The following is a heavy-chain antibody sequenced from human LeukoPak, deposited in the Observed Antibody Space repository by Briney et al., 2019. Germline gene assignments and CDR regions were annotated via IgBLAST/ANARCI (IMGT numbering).Heavy chain of an antibody. J-gene: IGHJ6*02. CDR2: IYSAGST. Sequence: PGGSLRLSCAASGFTVSSNYMSWVRQAPGKGLEWVSVIYSAGSTYYADSVKGRLTISRDNSKNTLYLQMNSLRADDTAVYYCARANPEYSYGQAYYGMDVWGQGTTVTVSS. CDR3: ARANPEYSYGQAYYGMDV. CDR1: GFTVSSNY. D-gene: IGHD5-18*01. V-gene: IGHV3-53*01.